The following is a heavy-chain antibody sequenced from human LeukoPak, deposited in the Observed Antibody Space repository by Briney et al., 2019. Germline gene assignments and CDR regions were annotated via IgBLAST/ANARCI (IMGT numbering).Heavy chain of an antibody. CDR2: MNPNSGNT. D-gene: IGHD6-19*01. J-gene: IGHJ6*02. CDR1: GYTFTSYD. Sequence: GASVKVSCKASGYTFTSYDINWVRQATGQGLEWMGWMNPNSGNTGYAQKFQGRVTMTRNTSISTAYMELSSLRSEDTAVYYCARVAVAGTGEYYYYYGMDVWGQGTTVTVSS. V-gene: IGHV1-8*01. CDR3: ARVAVAGTGEYYYYYGMDV.